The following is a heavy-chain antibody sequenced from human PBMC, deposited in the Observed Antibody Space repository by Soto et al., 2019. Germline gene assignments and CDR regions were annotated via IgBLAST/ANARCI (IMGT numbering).Heavy chain of an antibody. CDR3: AKTSGYDYVWGSSGLDP. D-gene: IGHD3-16*01. J-gene: IGHJ5*02. V-gene: IGHV3-30*18. CDR1: GFTFSSFG. Sequence: GVSLRLSCAASGFTFSSFGMHLVRQAPDKGLQWVVVISYDGSDKYFAVSVKGRFTISRDDSTNTMYLQMNSLRPEDTAVYYCAKTSGYDYVWGSSGLDPWGQGTLVTVSS. CDR2: ISYDGSDK.